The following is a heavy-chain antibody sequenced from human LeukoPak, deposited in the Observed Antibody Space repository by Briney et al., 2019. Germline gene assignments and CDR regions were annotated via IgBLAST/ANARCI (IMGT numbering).Heavy chain of an antibody. Sequence: GGSLRLSCAASGFDFKSYAMAWVRQAPGKGPEWVSSIGGTGQPTAHADSVKGRFTVSRDNSKNTLYLQMNSLRAEDTARYYCLHPAYGYWGGQGTLVTVSS. J-gene: IGHJ4*02. CDR1: GFDFKSYA. CDR3: LHPAYGYW. V-gene: IGHV3-23*01. D-gene: IGHD6-25*01. CDR2: IGGTGQPT.